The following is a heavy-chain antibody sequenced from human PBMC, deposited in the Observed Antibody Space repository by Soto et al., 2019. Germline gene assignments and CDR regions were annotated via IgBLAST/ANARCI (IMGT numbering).Heavy chain of an antibody. D-gene: IGHD3-10*01. CDR3: ARDRYYYGSGSYYNEALFDY. CDR1: GYSISSGYY. CDR2: IYHSGST. V-gene: IGHV4-38-2*02. Sequence: PSETLSLTCAVSGYSISSGYYWGWIRQPPGKGLEWIGSIYHSGSTYYNPSLKSRVTISVDTSKNQFSLKLSSVTAADTAVYYCARDRYYYGSGSYYNEALFDYWGQGTLVTVSS. J-gene: IGHJ4*02.